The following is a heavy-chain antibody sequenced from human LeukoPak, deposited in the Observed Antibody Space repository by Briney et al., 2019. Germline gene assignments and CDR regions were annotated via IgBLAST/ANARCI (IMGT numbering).Heavy chain of an antibody. D-gene: IGHD6-19*01. CDR2: IKQDGSEK. CDR1: GFTFSSYW. J-gene: IGHJ6*03. Sequence: GGSLRLSCTVSGFTFSSYWMSWVRQAPGKGLEWVADIKQDGSEKYYVDSVKGRFTISRDNAKNTLYLQMNSLRVEDTAVYYCARARQYSSGWYYMDVWGKGTTVTVSS. CDR3: ARARQYSSGWYYMDV. V-gene: IGHV3-7*01.